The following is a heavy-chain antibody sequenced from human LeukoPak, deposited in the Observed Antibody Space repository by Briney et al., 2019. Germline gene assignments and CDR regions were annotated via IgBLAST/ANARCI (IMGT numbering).Heavy chain of an antibody. CDR1: GFTFDDYA. V-gene: IGHV3-9*01. CDR3: AKGLSSSWSNWFDP. CDR2: ISWNSGSI. D-gene: IGHD6-13*01. J-gene: IGHJ5*02. Sequence: GGSLRLSCAASGFTFDDYAMHWVRQAPGKGLEWVSGISWNSGSIGYADSVKGRFTISRDNAKNSLYLQMNSLRAEDTALYYCAKGLSSSWSNWFDPWGQGTLVPVSS.